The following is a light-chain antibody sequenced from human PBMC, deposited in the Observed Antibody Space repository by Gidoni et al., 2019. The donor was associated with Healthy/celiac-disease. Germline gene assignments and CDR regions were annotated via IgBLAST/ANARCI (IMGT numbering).Light chain of an antibody. J-gene: IGLJ2*01. CDR3: SSYTSSAYVV. CDR2: DVS. CDR1: SSDVGGYNY. Sequence: QSALTHPASVSASPGPSITISCTGTSSDVGGYNYVSWYQHHPGKAPKLMIYDVSNRPSGVSNRCSGSKSGNTASLTISGLQAEDEADYYCSSYTSSAYVVFGGGTKLTVL. V-gene: IGLV2-14*03.